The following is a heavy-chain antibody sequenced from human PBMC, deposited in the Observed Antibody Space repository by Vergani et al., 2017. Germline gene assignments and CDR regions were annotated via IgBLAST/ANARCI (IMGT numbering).Heavy chain of an antibody. CDR1: GYSITSGYY. V-gene: IGHV4-38-2*01. J-gene: IGHJ5*02. CDR3: VRTVALWFGETKDGGWFDP. CDR2: IYHTGSA. D-gene: IGHD3-10*01. Sequence: QVQLLESGPGLLKPSETLSLTCSVSGYSITSGYYWGWIRQPPGRGLEWIGSIYHTGSAYYNPSLKSRVTVSVDRSKNQFSLKLSSVTAADTAVYYCVRTVALWFGETKDGGWFDPWGQGTLVTVTS.